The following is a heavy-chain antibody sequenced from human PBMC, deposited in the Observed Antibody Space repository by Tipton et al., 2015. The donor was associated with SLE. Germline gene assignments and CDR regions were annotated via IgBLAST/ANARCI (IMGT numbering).Heavy chain of an antibody. V-gene: IGHV3-30-3*01. D-gene: IGHD3-10*01. CDR2: ISYDGSNK. CDR3: ASLVGFGDLYGMDV. Sequence: SLRLSCAASGFTFSDYYMTWVRQAPGKGLEWVAVISYDGSNKYYADSVKGRFTISRDNSKNTLYLQMNSLRAEDTAVYYCASLVGFGDLYGMDVWGQGTTVTVSS. CDR1: GFTFSDYY. J-gene: IGHJ6*02.